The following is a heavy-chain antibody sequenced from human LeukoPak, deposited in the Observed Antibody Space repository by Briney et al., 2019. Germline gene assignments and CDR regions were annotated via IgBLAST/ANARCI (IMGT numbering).Heavy chain of an antibody. V-gene: IGHV4-59*01. Sequence: NPSETLSLTCTVSGGSISTYHWNWIRKSPEKGLEWIGYMQSTGNSNYNPSLKSRVTMSVDMSRNQIVLNLSSVTAADTAVYFCARDKQHSYGRYLDHWGQGTLVTVSS. CDR2: MQSTGNS. D-gene: IGHD5-18*01. J-gene: IGHJ4*02. CDR1: GGSISTYH. CDR3: ARDKQHSYGRYLDH.